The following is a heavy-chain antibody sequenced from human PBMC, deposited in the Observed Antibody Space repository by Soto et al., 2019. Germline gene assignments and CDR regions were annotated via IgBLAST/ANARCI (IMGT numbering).Heavy chain of an antibody. J-gene: IGHJ4*02. Sequence: QVQLVQSGAEVKKPGSSVKVSCKASGGTFSSYTISWVRQAPGQGLEWMGRIILILGIANYAQKFQGRVTITADKSTSTAYMELSSLRSEDTAVYYCANLRFGELPTSYWGQGTLVTVSS. D-gene: IGHD3-10*01. CDR2: IILILGIA. CDR1: GGTFSSYT. CDR3: ANLRFGELPTSY. V-gene: IGHV1-69*02.